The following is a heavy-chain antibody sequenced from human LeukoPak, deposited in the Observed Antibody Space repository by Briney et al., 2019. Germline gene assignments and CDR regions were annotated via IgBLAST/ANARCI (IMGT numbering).Heavy chain of an antibody. CDR3: ARRRASGFGELFDY. Sequence: SETLSLTCTVSGGSIPSYYWTWIRQPPGKGLEWIGYIYNSGSTNYNPSLKSRVTISIDTSKNQFSLKLSSVTAADTAVYYCARRRASGFGELFDYWGQGTLVTVSS. V-gene: IGHV4-59*08. CDR1: GGSIPSYY. J-gene: IGHJ4*02. D-gene: IGHD3-10*01. CDR2: IYNSGST.